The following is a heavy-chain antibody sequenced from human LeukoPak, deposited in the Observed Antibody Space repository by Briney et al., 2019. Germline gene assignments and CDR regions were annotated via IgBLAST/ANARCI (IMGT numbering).Heavy chain of an antibody. Sequence: GGSLRRSCTASGFTFGDYAMSWVRQAPGKGLEWVGFIRSKAYGGTTEYAASVKGRFTISRDDSKSIAYLQMNSLKTEDTAVYYCTRTVRQRVSKYYFDYWGQGTLVTVSS. V-gene: IGHV3-49*04. J-gene: IGHJ4*02. CDR3: TRTVRQRVSKYYFDY. CDR2: IRSKAYGGTT. CDR1: GFTFGDYA. D-gene: IGHD6-13*01.